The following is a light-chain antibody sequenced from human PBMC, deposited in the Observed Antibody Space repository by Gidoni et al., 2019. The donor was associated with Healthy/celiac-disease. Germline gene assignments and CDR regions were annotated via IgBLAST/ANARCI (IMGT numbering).Light chain of an antibody. Sequence: QSALTQPASVSGSPGQAITISCTGTSSDVGGYNYVSWYQQHPGKAPKLMIYDVSTRPSGVSNRFSGSKSGNTASLTISGLQAEDEADYYCSSYTSISTLYVFGTGTKVTVL. CDR3: SSYTSISTLYV. CDR2: DVS. V-gene: IGLV2-14*01. CDR1: SSDVGGYNY. J-gene: IGLJ1*01.